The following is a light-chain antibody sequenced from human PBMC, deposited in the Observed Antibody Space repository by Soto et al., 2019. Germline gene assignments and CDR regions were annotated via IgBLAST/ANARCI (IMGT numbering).Light chain of an antibody. CDR2: DVS. J-gene: IGLJ2*01. Sequence: QSALTHPASVSGSPGQSITISCTGTSSDVGGYNYVSWYQQHPGKAPKLMIYDVSIRPSGVSNRFSGSKSGNTASLAISGLQAEDEAAYYCSSYTSSSTPVFGGGTKLTVL. CDR1: SSDVGGYNY. V-gene: IGLV2-14*01. CDR3: SSYTSSSTPV.